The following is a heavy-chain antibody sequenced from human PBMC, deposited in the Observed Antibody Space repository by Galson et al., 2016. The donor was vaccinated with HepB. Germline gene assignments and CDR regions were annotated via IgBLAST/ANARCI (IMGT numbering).Heavy chain of an antibody. CDR2: LNGGTGET. V-gene: IGHV1-3*01. CDR3: ARELYGTIAFDI. CDR1: GYSFTTHS. D-gene: IGHD4/OR15-4a*01. J-gene: IGHJ3*02. Sequence: SVKVSCKASGYSFTTHSMHWVRQAPGQRLEWMGWLNGGTGETRSSERFQDRLTITMDTSASTAYMQLSSLRSEGTARYYCARELYGTIAFDIWGPGTMAAVSS.